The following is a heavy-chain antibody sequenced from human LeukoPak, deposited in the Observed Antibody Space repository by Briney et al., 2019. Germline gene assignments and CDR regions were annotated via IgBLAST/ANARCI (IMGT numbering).Heavy chain of an antibody. V-gene: IGHV3-33*03. CDR2: IWYDGSNK. Sequence: GGSLRLSCAASGFTFSSYGMHWVRQAPGKGLEWVAVIWYDGSNKYYADSVKGRFTISRDNSKNSLYLQMNSLRTEDTALYYCAKDDGAVAGYDYWGQGTLVTVSS. CDR3: AKDDGAVAGYDY. J-gene: IGHJ4*02. D-gene: IGHD6-19*01. CDR1: GFTFSSYG.